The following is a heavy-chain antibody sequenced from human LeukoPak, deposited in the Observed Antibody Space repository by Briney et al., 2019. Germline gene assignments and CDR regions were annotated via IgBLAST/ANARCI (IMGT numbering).Heavy chain of an antibody. D-gene: IGHD3-3*01. Sequence: GGSLRLSCTASELTLSNYVMSWVRQAPGKGLEWVSGVSESGDSTYYADPVTGRVTISRDSSKNTLFPHMNSLRVEDTAVYFCAKGVSTYYDIWSGYGAFDIWGQGTMVTVSS. CDR1: ELTLSNYV. J-gene: IGHJ3*02. CDR3: AKGVSTYYDIWSGYGAFDI. V-gene: IGHV3-23*01. CDR2: VSESGDST.